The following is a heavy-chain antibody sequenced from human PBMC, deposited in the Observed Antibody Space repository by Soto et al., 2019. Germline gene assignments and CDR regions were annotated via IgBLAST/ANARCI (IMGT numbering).Heavy chain of an antibody. D-gene: IGHD3-3*01. CDR2: TYYRSKWYN. CDR3: AREVRYYDFWSGRPRGYYYYYYGMDV. Sequence: PSQTLSLTCAISGDSVSSNSAAWNWIRQSPSRGLEWLGRTYYRSKWYNDYAVSVKSRITINPDTSKNQFSLQLNSVTPEDTAVYYCAREVRYYDFWSGRPRGYYYYYYGMDVWGQGTTVTVSS. J-gene: IGHJ6*02. V-gene: IGHV6-1*01. CDR1: GDSVSSNSAA.